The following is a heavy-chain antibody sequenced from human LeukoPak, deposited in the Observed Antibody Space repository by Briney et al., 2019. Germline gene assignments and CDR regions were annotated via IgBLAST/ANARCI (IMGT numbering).Heavy chain of an antibody. J-gene: IGHJ4*02. V-gene: IGHV4-39*01. CDR1: GGSISSSSYY. D-gene: IGHD6-13*01. Sequence: PSETLSLTCTVSGGSISSSSYYWGWIRQPPGKGLEWIGSIYYSGSTYYNPSLKSRVTISVDTSKNQFSLKLSSVTAADTAVYYCARQALQYSSSRIDYWGQGTLVTVSS. CDR2: IYYSGST. CDR3: ARQALQYSSSRIDY.